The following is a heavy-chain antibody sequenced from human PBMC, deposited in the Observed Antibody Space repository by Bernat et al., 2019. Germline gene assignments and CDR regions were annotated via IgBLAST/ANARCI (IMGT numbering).Heavy chain of an antibody. CDR2: INNEGGST. CDR3: ATGGTASFDY. D-gene: IGHD5-18*01. Sequence: EVQLVESGGGLVQPGGSLRLSCAASGFTFSSRWMHRVRQAPGKGLVWVSRINNEGGSTTYADSVKGRLIISRDNAKDTLYLQMNSLRAEDTAVYYCATGGTASFDYWGQGTLVTVSS. J-gene: IGHJ4*02. V-gene: IGHV3-74*01. CDR1: GFTFSSRW.